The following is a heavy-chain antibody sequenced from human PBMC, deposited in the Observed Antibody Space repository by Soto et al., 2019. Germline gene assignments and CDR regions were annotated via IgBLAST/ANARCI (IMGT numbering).Heavy chain of an antibody. Sequence: QVQLQESGPGLVKPSQTLSLTCTVSGGSISSGGYYWSWIRQHPGKGLEWIGYIYYSGSTYYNPSLKIRVTISVDTSKNQFSLKLSSVTAADTAVYYCARTYGAGSSSFIFGYWGQGTLVTVSS. CDR3: ARTYGAGSSSFIFGY. CDR1: GGSISSGGYY. CDR2: IYYSGST. J-gene: IGHJ4*02. D-gene: IGHD6-6*01. V-gene: IGHV4-31*03.